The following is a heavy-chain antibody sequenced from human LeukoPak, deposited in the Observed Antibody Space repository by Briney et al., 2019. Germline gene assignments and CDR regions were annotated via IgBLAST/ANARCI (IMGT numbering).Heavy chain of an antibody. Sequence: SETLSLTCKVSGYSIGRDYYWAWLRQPPGKGLEWIGSIFHTGRTAYNPSYESRLTISMDPSKNEFFLRLNSVTAADTAVYFCARDGGYPTTDEGFDPWGLGTLVTVSS. CDR2: IFHTGRT. CDR1: GYSIGRDYY. D-gene: IGHD5-12*01. V-gene: IGHV4-38-2*02. CDR3: ARDGGYPTTDEGFDP. J-gene: IGHJ5*02.